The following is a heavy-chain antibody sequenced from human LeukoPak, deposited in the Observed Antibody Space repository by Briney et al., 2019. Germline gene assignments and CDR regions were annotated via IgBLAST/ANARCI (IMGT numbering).Heavy chain of an antibody. CDR3: ARHDSSRLPLDY. J-gene: IGHJ4*02. CDR2: IYSSGST. D-gene: IGHD6-25*01. V-gene: IGHV4-59*08. CDR1: GGSINSYY. Sequence: SETLSLTCTVSGGSINSYYWSWIRQPPGKGLEWIGYIYSSGSTNYNPSLKSRVTISVDTSKSQFSPKLTSVTAADTAVYYCARHDSSRLPLDYWGQGTLVTVSS.